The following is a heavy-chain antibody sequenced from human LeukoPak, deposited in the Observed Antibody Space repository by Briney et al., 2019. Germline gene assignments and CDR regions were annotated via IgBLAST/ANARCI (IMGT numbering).Heavy chain of an antibody. Sequence: SETLSLTCAVYGGSFSGYYWSWIRQPPGKGLEWIGEINHSGSTNYNPSLKSRVTISVDTSKNQFSLKLSSVTAADTAVYYCARDRSIAGGYFDYWGQGTLVTVSS. CDR1: GGSFSGYY. J-gene: IGHJ4*02. CDR2: INHSGST. V-gene: IGHV4-34*01. CDR3: ARDRSIAGGYFDY. D-gene: IGHD6-6*01.